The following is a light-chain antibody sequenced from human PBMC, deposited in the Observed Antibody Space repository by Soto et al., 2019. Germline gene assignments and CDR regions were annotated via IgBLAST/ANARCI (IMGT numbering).Light chain of an antibody. Sequence: DIQMTQSPSTLSASVGDRVTITCRSSQSISSWLAWYQQKAGKAPNLLVYDASSLESGVPSRFSGSGSRTEFTLIISGLQPDESATYYCQQYTNTNNPWMFGQGTKVDI. CDR1: QSISSW. CDR2: DAS. J-gene: IGKJ1*01. CDR3: QQYTNTNNPWM. V-gene: IGKV1-5*01.